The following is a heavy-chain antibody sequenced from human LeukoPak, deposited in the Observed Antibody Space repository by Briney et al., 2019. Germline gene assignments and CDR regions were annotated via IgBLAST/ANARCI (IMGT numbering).Heavy chain of an antibody. Sequence: PGGSLRLSCAASGFTFSSYGMHWVRQAPGKGLEWVAVIWYDGSNKYYADSVKGRFTISRDNSKNTLYLQMNSLRAEDTAVYYCAREKLRFLEWLSAYGMDVWGQGTTVTVSS. J-gene: IGHJ6*02. V-gene: IGHV3-30*19. CDR2: IWYDGSNK. CDR3: AREKLRFLEWLSAYGMDV. D-gene: IGHD3-3*01. CDR1: GFTFSSYG.